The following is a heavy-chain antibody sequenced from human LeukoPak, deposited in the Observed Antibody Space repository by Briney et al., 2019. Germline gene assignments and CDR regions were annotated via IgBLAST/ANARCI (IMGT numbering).Heavy chain of an antibody. CDR2: INYSGRG. CDR3: ARFGVDDDMGV. CDR1: SVSISGYY. Sequence: SETVSLNCTVSSVSISGYYWFWLRQPPGKGLEWIRQINYSGRGHYNPSLKSRITISVDTSKNKMSLKLTSVTAADTAIYYCARFGVDDDMGVWGQGTTVTVSS. V-gene: IGHV4-59*01. J-gene: IGHJ6*02. D-gene: IGHD3-16*01.